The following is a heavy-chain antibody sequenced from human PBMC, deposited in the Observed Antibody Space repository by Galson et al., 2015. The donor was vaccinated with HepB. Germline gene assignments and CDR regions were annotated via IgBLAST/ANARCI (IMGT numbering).Heavy chain of an antibody. Sequence: SLRLSCAASGFSLSGSAMHWVRQASGKGLEWVGRIRTKRYNYATIYGASVKGRFTISRDDSKNTTYLQMNSLKTEDTAVYYCVRGGDSPDGKDLWGQGTTVTVSS. J-gene: IGHJ6*02. D-gene: IGHD2-21*02. CDR1: GFSLSGSA. V-gene: IGHV3-73*01. CDR2: IRTKRYNYAT. CDR3: VRGGDSPDGKDL.